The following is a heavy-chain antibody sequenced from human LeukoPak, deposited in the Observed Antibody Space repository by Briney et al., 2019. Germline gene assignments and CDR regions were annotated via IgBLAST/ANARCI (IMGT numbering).Heavy chain of an antibody. J-gene: IGHJ4*02. CDR1: GFTFNNYA. CDR3: AKSRIAAAGCFDY. Sequence: GESLRLSCAASGFTFNNYAMSWVRQAPGKGLEWVSAISGSGDSTYYADSVKGRFTISRDNSKNTLYLQMNSLRAEDTAVYSCAKSRIAAAGCFDYWGQGTLVTVSS. V-gene: IGHV3-23*01. CDR2: ISGSGDST. D-gene: IGHD6-13*01.